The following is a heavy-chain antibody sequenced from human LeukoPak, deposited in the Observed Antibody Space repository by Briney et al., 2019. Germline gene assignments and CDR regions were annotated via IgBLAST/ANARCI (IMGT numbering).Heavy chain of an antibody. V-gene: IGHV4-34*01. CDR3: ARERREQLLPPYTRSVTYFDY. CDR2: ITYSGST. J-gene: IGHJ4*02. Sequence: SETLSLTCAVYGGSFSGYYWSWIRQPPGKGLEWIGSITYSGSTYYNPSLKRRVTISIDTSKNQFSLKLSAVTAADTAVYYCARERREQLLPPYTRSVTYFDYWGQGTLVTVSS. D-gene: IGHD2-2*01. CDR1: GGSFSGYY.